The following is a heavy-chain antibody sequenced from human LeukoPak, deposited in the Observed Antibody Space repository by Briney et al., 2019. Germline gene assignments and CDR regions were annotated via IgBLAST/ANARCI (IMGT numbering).Heavy chain of an antibody. V-gene: IGHV3-48*01. CDR3: ARDYYGDYYFDY. Sequence: GGSLRLSCSAPGFTFSSYGMNWVRQAPGKGLEWISSISSSSSAIYYADSVKGRFSISRDNAKNSLFLQMNSLRAEDTAVYYCARDYYGDYYFDYWGQGTLVTVSS. CDR2: ISSSSSAI. CDR1: GFTFSSYG. J-gene: IGHJ4*02. D-gene: IGHD4-17*01.